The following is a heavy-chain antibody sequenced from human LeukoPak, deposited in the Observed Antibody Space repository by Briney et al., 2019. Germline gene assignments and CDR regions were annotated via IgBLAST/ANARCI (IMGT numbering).Heavy chain of an antibody. D-gene: IGHD5-24*01. CDR2: INHSGST. Sequence: SETLSLTCAVSGGSFNGYYWSWIRQPPGKGLEWIGEINHSGSTNYNPSLKSRVTISVDTSKNQFSLKLSSVTAADTAVYYCARGRDGYNYVYYYYYYMDVWGKGTTVTVSS. V-gene: IGHV4-34*01. J-gene: IGHJ6*03. CDR3: ARGRDGYNYVYYYYYYMDV. CDR1: GGSFNGYY.